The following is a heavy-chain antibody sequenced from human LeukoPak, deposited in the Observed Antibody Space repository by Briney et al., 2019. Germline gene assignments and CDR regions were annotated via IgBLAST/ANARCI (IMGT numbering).Heavy chain of an antibody. CDR3: ARDAANLVVPAAIDYYYYYMDV. D-gene: IGHD2-2*02. V-gene: IGHV1-46*01. CDR1: GYTFTSYY. Sequence: ASVKVSCKASGYTFTSYYMHWVRQAPGQGLEWMGIINPSGGSTSYAQKFQGRVTMTRDMSTSTVYMELSSLRSEDTAVYYCARDAANLVVPAAIDYYYYYMDVWGKGTTVTVSS. J-gene: IGHJ6*03. CDR2: INPSGGST.